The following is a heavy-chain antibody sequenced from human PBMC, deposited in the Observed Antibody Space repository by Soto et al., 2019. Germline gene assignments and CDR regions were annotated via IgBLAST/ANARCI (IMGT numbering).Heavy chain of an antibody. J-gene: IGHJ3*01. CDR3: ASKWGV. D-gene: IGHD1-26*01. CDR1: GFTFSSYG. Sequence: GGSLRLSCASSGFTFSSYGMHWVRQAPGKGLEWVGLTKSNTAGGTTDYATPLKGRFTISRDDSQNALYLQMNSLETDDTAVYYCASKWGVWGQGTMVTVSS. CDR2: TKSNTAGGTT. V-gene: IGHV3-15*01.